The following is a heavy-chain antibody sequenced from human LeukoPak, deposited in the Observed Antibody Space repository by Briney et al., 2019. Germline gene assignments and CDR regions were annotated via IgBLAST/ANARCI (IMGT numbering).Heavy chain of an antibody. CDR2: IYHSGST. CDR3: ARGASSYYDFWSGYPLVF. V-gene: IGHV4-30-2*01. J-gene: IGHJ4*02. CDR1: GGSISSGGYS. D-gene: IGHD3-3*01. Sequence: SQTLSLTCAVSGGSISSGGYSWSWIRQPPGTGLEWIGYIYHSGSTYYNPSLKSRVTISVDTSKNQFSLKLSSVTAADTAVYYCARGASSYYDFWSGYPLVFWGQGTLVTVSS.